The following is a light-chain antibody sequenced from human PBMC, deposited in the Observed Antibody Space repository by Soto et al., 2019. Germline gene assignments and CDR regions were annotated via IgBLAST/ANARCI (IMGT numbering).Light chain of an antibody. J-gene: IGLJ1*01. CDR2: DVI. CDR1: SSDVGVYKY. V-gene: IGLV2-11*01. Sequence: QSVLIQPRSVSGSPGQSVTISCTGTSSDVGVYKYVSWYRQHPGKAPKLMIYDVITRPSEVPDRFSGSKSGNTASLTISGLQAEDEADYYCCSYAGDYTFVFGSGTKLTVL. CDR3: CSYAGDYTFV.